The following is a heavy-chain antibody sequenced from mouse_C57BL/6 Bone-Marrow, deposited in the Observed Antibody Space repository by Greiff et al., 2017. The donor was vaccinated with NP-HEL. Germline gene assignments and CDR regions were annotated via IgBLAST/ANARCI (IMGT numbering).Heavy chain of an antibody. J-gene: IGHJ1*03. CDR2: ISSGSSTI. CDR1: GFTFSDYG. V-gene: IGHV5-17*01. D-gene: IGHD2-1*01. CDR3: ARGGNPWYFDV. Sequence: EVNVVESGGGLVKPGGSLKLSCAASGFTFSDYGMHWVRQAPEKGLEWVAYISSGSSTIYYADTVKGRFTISRDNAKNTLFLQMTSLRSEDTAMYYCARGGNPWYFDVWGTGTTVTVSS.